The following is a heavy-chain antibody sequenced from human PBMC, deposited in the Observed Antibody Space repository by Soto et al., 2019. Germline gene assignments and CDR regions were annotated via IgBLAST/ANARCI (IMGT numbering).Heavy chain of an antibody. CDR2: IYYSGST. V-gene: IGHV4-31*03. CDR3: AASCVGCGGFNYYGMDV. Sequence: SETLSLTCTVSGVSISSGGYYWSWIRQHPGKGLEWIGYIYYSGSTYYNPSLKSRVTISVDTSKNQFSLKLSSVTAADTAVYYFAASCVGCGGFNYYGMDVWGQGTTVT. D-gene: IGHD2-21*01. J-gene: IGHJ6*02. CDR1: GVSISSGGYY.